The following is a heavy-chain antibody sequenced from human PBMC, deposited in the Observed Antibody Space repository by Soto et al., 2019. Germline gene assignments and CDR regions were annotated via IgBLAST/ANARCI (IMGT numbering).Heavy chain of an antibody. J-gene: IGHJ5*02. CDR2: IDPSDSYT. V-gene: IGHV5-10-1*01. D-gene: IGHD2-2*02. CDR1: GYSFTNYW. Sequence: GESLKISCKGSGYSFTNYWISWVRQMPGKGLEWMGRIDPSDSYTKHSPSFQGHVTISADKSISTAYLQWSSLKASDTAMYYCARQYCRSTSCYIGWFDPWGQGTLAPVSS. CDR3: ARQYCRSTSCYIGWFDP.